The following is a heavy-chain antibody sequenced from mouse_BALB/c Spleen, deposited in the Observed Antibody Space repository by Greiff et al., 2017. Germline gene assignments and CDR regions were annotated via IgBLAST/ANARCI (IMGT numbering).Heavy chain of an antibody. D-gene: IGHD3-1*01. Sequence: EVKLEESGGGLVQPGGSLRLSCATSGFTFTDYYMSWVRQPPGKALEWLGFIRNKANGYTTEYSASVKGRFTISRDNSQSILYLQMNTLRAEDSATYYCAKGRGFMDYWGQGTSVTVSS. J-gene: IGHJ4*01. V-gene: IGHV7-3*02. CDR3: AKGRGFMDY. CDR2: IRNKANGYTT. CDR1: GFTFTDYY.